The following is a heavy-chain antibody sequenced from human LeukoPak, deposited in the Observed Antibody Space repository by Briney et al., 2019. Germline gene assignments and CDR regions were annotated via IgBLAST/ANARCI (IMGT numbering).Heavy chain of an antibody. D-gene: IGHD2-15*01. CDR1: GFTVRSNY. CDR3: AKQLGYCSDGSCYFPY. V-gene: IGHV3-23*01. Sequence: GGSLRLSCAASGFTVRSNYMSWVRQAPGKGLEWVSAISNNGGYTYYADSVQGRFTISRDNSKSTLCLQMNSLRAEDTAVCYCAKQLGYCSDGSCYFPYWGQGTLVTVSS. J-gene: IGHJ4*02. CDR2: ISNNGGYT.